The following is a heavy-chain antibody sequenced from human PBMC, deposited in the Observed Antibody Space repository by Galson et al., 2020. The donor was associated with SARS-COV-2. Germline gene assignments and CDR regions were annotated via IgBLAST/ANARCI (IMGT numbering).Heavy chain of an antibody. CDR2: ISYSGTK. Sequence: ASETLSLTCTVSSGPIKRGRYYWGWVRQPPGKGLERIATISYSGTKHYNPSLKSRVTISVATSKNQFSRKLTSVTAADTAVYYCARLRFFDSGIDFYFDDLGQGTRVTVSS. J-gene: IGHJ4*02. D-gene: IGHD3-10*01. CDR1: SGPIKRGRYY. V-gene: IGHV4-39*01. CDR3: ARLRFFDSGIDFYFDD.